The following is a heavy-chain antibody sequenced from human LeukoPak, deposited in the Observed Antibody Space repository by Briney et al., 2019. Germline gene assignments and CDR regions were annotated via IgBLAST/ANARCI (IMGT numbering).Heavy chain of an antibody. J-gene: IGHJ4*02. CDR1: GFTFSNAW. D-gene: IGHD3-9*01. V-gene: IGHV3-15*01. CDR2: IKSKTDGGTT. CDR3: TTAYYDILTGYYGG. Sequence: GGSLRLSCAASGFTFSNAWMSWVRQAPGKGLEWVGRIKSKTDGGTTDYAAPVKGRFTISRDDSKNTLYLQMNSLKTEDTAVYYCTTAYYDILTGYYGGWGQGTLVTVSS.